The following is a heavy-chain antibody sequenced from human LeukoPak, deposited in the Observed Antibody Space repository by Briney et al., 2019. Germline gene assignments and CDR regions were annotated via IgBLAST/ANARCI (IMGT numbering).Heavy chain of an antibody. CDR1: GGSMITNDW. CDR2: IYHSGST. V-gene: IGHV4-4*02. CDR3: ARLRRPARENAFDI. Sequence: SGTLSLTCAVSGGSMITNDWWSWVRQPPGKGLEWIGEIYHSGSTNYNPSLKSRVTISVDKSKNQFSLKLSSVTAADTAVYYCARLRRPARENAFDIWGQGTMVTVSS. J-gene: IGHJ3*02. D-gene: IGHD1-26*01.